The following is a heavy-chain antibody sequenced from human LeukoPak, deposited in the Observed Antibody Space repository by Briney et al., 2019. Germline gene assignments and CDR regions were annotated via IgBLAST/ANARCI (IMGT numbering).Heavy chain of an antibody. J-gene: IGHJ4*02. Sequence: PSETLSLTCTVSGGSISSYYWSWIRQPAGKGLEWIGRLYTSGSTNYNPSLESRVTISVDKAKNQFSLKLTSVTAADTAVYYCARGGYYFDTGDWGQGTLVTVSS. D-gene: IGHD3-22*01. CDR1: GGSISSYY. CDR2: LYTSGST. CDR3: ARGGYYFDTGD. V-gene: IGHV4-4*07.